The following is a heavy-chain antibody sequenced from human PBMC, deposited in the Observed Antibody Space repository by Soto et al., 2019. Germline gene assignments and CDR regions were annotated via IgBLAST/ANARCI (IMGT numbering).Heavy chain of an antibody. CDR3: ARDLGWELFPFDY. D-gene: IGHD1-26*01. CDR2: ISAYNGNT. J-gene: IGHJ4*02. V-gene: IGHV1-18*01. CDR1: GYTFTSYG. Sequence: QVQLVQSGAEVKKPGASVKVSCKASGYTFTSYGISWVRQAPGQGLEWMGWISAYNGNTNYAQKLQGRVTMTTDTSTSTAYVELRSLRSDDTSVYSCARDLGWELFPFDYWGQGTLVTVSS.